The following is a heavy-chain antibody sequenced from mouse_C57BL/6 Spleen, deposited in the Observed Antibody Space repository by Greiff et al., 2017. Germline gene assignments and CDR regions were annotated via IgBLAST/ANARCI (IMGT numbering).Heavy chain of an antibody. CDR3: ASAYWSYYFDY. J-gene: IGHJ2*01. D-gene: IGHD4-1*01. Sequence: EVMLVESGGGLVKPGGSLKLSCAASGFTFSDYGMHWVRQAPEKGLEWVAYISSGSSTIYYADTVKGRFTSSRDNAKNTLCLQMTSLRSEDTAMYYCASAYWSYYFDYWGQGTTLTVSS. V-gene: IGHV5-17*01. CDR1: GFTFSDYG. CDR2: ISSGSSTI.